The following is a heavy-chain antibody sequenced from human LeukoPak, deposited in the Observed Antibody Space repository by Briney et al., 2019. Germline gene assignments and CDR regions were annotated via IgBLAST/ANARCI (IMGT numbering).Heavy chain of an antibody. Sequence: SETLSLTCAVSGVSVGSGGYSWSWIRQPPGKGLEWIGEINHSGSTNYNPSLKSRVTISVDTSKNQFSLKLRSVTAADTAVYYCARGMVRGVITPGYWGQGTLVTVSS. CDR2: INHSGST. CDR1: GVSVGSGGYS. J-gene: IGHJ4*02. D-gene: IGHD3-10*01. V-gene: IGHV4-30-2*01. CDR3: ARGMVRGVITPGY.